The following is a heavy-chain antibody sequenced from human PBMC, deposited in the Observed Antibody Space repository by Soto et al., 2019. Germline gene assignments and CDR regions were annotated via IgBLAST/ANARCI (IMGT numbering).Heavy chain of an antibody. J-gene: IGHJ6*02. V-gene: IGHV4-39*01. CDR2: IQHTGST. CDR1: GDSLFSITYY. CDR3: VRRGRLNHRWSGMDV. Sequence: QLHLQESGPGLVNPSETLSLSCTVTGDSLFSITYYWGWVRQTPGKALEWIGSIQHTGSTSSNQSFKSRVTISVDPSKNQSSMHLHSVTASDTAVYSCVRRGRLNHRWSGMDVWGQGTTVTVSS. D-gene: IGHD1-1*01.